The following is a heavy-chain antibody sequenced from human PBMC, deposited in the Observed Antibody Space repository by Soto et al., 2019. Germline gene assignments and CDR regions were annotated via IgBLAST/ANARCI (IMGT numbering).Heavy chain of an antibody. V-gene: IGHV3-74*01. J-gene: IGHJ4*02. CDR3: ARGARNYYYFDC. D-gene: IGHD1-7*01. Sequence: EVQLVESGGGLVQPGGSLRLSCVASGFTFSNYWIHWVRHAPGKGLVWVSRINGDGSSTNYADSVKGQFTISRDNAKNTVYLQMSSLRVEDTAVYYCARGARNYYYFDCWGQGTLVTVSS. CDR2: INGDGSST. CDR1: GFTFSNYW.